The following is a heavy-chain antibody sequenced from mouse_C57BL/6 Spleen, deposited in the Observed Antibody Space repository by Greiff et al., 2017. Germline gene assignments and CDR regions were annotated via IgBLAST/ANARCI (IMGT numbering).Heavy chain of an antibody. CDR2: ISSGGDYI. J-gene: IGHJ4*01. Sequence: EVQGVESGEGLVKPGGSLKLSCAASGFTFSSYAMSWVRQTPEKRLEWVAYISSGGDYIYYADTVKGRFTISRDNARNTLYLQMSSLKSEDTAMYYCTRDPSLITTVVAEGYAMDYWGQGTSVTVSS. CDR3: TRDPSLITTVVAEGYAMDY. V-gene: IGHV5-9-1*02. D-gene: IGHD1-1*01. CDR1: GFTFSSYA.